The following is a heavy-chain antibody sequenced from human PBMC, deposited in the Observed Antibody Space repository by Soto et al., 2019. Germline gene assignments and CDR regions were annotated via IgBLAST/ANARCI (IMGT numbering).Heavy chain of an antibody. CDR1: GFTFSNAW. J-gene: IGHJ5*02. CDR3: TTDDPINRS. CDR2: IKSKIDGGTT. V-gene: IGHV3-15*01. Sequence: GGSLRLSCAASGFTFSNAWMSWVRQTPGKGLEWVGRIKSKIDGGTTDYAAPVKGRFTISRDDSKNTLYLQANSLKTEDTAVYYCTTDDPINRSWGQGTLVTVSS.